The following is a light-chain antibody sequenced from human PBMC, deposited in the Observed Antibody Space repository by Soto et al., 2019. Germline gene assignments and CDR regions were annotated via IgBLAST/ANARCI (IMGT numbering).Light chain of an antibody. CDR2: AAS. CDR1: QGISSY. CDR3: QQLWT. V-gene: IGKV1-9*01. Sequence: DIQLTQSPSFLSASVGDRVTITCRASQGISSYLAWYQQKPGKAPKLLIYAASTLQSGVPSRFSGSGSGTEFTLTISSLQPEDFATYYCQQLWTFGQGTKV. J-gene: IGKJ1*01.